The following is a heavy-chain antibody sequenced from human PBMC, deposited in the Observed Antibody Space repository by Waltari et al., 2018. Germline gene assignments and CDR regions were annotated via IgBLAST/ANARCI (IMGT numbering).Heavy chain of an antibody. V-gene: IGHV1-3*01. D-gene: IGHD1-1*01. CDR2: INAGNGNT. J-gene: IGHJ6*02. CDR3: ATQRGLEDYYYYYYGMDV. CDR1: GYTFTSYA. Sequence: QVQLVQYGAEVKKPGASVKVSCKASGYTFTSYAMRWVSQAPGQRLEWMGWINAGNGNTKYSQKFQGRVTITRDTSASTAYMELSSLRSEDTAVYYCATQRGLEDYYYYYYGMDVWGQGTTVTVSS.